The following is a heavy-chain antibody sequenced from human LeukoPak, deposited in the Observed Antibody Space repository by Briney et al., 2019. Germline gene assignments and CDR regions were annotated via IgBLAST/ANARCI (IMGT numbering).Heavy chain of an antibody. V-gene: IGHV1-18*01. Sequence: AASVKVSCKASGYTFTSYGISWVRQAPGQGLEWMGWISAYNGSTNYAQKLQGRVTMTTDTSTSTAYMELRSLRSDDTAVYYCAGLGATPLDAFDIWGQGTMVTVSS. CDR1: GYTFTSYG. J-gene: IGHJ3*02. CDR3: AGLGATPLDAFDI. CDR2: ISAYNGST. D-gene: IGHD1-26*01.